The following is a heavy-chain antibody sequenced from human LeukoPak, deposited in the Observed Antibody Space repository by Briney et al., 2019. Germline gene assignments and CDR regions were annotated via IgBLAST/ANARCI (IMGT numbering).Heavy chain of an antibody. CDR3: AKGQWTYDY. J-gene: IGHJ4*02. CDR1: GFTFSDYW. D-gene: IGHD6-19*01. Sequence: GGSLRLSCAASGFTFSDYWMSWVRQAPGKGLEWVANIKQDGSDKYYVDSVKGRFTISRDNAKNSLYLQMNSLRAEDTAVYYCAKGQWTYDYWGQGTLVTVSS. CDR2: IKQDGSDK. V-gene: IGHV3-7*01.